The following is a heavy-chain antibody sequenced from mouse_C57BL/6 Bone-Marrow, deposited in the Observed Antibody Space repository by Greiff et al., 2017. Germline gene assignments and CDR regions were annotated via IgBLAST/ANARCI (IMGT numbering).Heavy chain of an antibody. CDR1: GYTFTSYW. D-gene: IGHD1-1*01. CDR3: VIYYYGAFDV. J-gene: IGHJ1*03. CDR2: IHPNSGST. V-gene: IGHV1-64*01. Sequence: QVQLQQPGAELVKPGASVKLSCKASGYTFTSYWMPWVKQRPGQGLEWIGMIHPNSGSTNYNEKFRSKATLTVDKSSSTAYMQLSSLTSEDSAVYYCVIYYYGAFDVWGTGTTVTVSS.